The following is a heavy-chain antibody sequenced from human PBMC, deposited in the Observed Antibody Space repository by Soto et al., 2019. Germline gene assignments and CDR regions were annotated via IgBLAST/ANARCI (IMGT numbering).Heavy chain of an antibody. Sequence: SETLSLTCTVSGGSISSGDYYWSWIRQPPGKGLEWIGYIYYSGSTYYNPSLKSRVTISVDTSKNQFSLKLSSVTAADTAVYYCAIDRGESPPGAYYYYYGMDVWGQGTTVTVSS. V-gene: IGHV4-30-4*01. CDR2: IYYSGST. J-gene: IGHJ6*02. CDR3: AIDRGESPPGAYYYYYGMDV. D-gene: IGHD3-10*01. CDR1: GGSISSGDYY.